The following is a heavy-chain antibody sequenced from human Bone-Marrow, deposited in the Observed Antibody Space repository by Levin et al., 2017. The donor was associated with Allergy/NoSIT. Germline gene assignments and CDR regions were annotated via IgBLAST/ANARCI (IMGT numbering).Heavy chain of an antibody. Sequence: GGSLRLSCAASGFTSDDYAMHWVRQAPGKGLEWVSGISWNSGSIGYADSVKGRFTISRDNAKNSLYLQMNSLRAEDTALYYCAKGAVADAFDYWGQGTLVTVSS. CDR2: ISWNSGSI. CDR3: AKGAVADAFDY. J-gene: IGHJ4*02. D-gene: IGHD6-19*01. CDR1: GFTSDDYA. V-gene: IGHV3-9*02.